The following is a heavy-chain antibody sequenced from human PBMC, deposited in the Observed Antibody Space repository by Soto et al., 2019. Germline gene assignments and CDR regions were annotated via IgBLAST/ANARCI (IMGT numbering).Heavy chain of an antibody. CDR2: INHSGST. CDR3: ARNRLSRFYYYYYGMDV. V-gene: IGHV4-34*01. J-gene: IGHJ6*02. D-gene: IGHD3-3*02. Sequence: SETLSLTCAVYGGSFSGYYWSWIRQPPGKGLEWIGEINHSGSTNYNPSLKSRVTISVDTSKNQFSLKLSSVTAADTAVYYCARNRLSRFYYYYYGMDVWGQGTTVTVSS. CDR1: GGSFSGYY.